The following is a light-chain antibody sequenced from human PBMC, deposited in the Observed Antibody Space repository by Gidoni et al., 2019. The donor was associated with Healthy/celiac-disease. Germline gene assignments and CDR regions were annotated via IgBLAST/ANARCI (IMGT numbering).Light chain of an antibody. CDR1: QSVSSY. CDR2: DAS. J-gene: IGKJ5*01. V-gene: IGKV3-11*01. CDR3: QQRSNWPPSVT. Sequence: EIVLTQSPATLSLSPGERATLSCRASQSVSSYLAWYQQKPGQAPRLLIYDASNRATGIPARFSGSGSGTDFTLTISILEPEDFAVYYCQQRSNWPPSVTFXQXTRLEIK.